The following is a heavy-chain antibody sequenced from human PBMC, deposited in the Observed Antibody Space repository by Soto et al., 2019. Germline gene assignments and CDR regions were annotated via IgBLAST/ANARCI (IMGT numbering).Heavy chain of an antibody. V-gene: IGHV5-51*01. J-gene: IGHJ6*01. CDR1: GYSFTSYW. CDR2: IYPGDSDT. D-gene: IGHD2-2*01. CDR3: ARYAVDIVVVPAAIDPYYYFYGWDV. Sequence: GESLKISCKGSGYSFTSYWICWVRQMPGKGLEWMGIIYPGDSDTRYSPSFHAQVTISADKSIITAYLQLCSLKATDTAMYYCARYAVDIVVVPAAIDPYYYFYGWDV.